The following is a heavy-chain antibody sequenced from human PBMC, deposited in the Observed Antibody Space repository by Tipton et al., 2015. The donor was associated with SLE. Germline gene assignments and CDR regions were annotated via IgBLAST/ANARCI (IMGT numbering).Heavy chain of an antibody. Sequence: TLSLTCAVYGGSFSGYYWSWIRQTPGKGLEWIGYIYYSGSTNYNPSLKSRVTVSVDTSKNQFSLKLSSVTAADTAVYYCARFYDSSGYYQGWFDPWGQGTLVTVTS. D-gene: IGHD3-22*01. CDR3: ARFYDSSGYYQGWFDP. CDR1: GGSFSGYY. CDR2: IYYSGST. J-gene: IGHJ5*02. V-gene: IGHV4-59*01.